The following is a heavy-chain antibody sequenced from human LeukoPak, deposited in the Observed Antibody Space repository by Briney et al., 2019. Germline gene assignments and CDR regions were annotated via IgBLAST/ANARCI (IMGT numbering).Heavy chain of an antibody. CDR2: IKEDGSEK. D-gene: IGHD2-15*01. CDR3: TRDGSGSLFDY. V-gene: IGHV3-7*01. J-gene: IGHJ4*02. Sequence: GGSLRLSCAASGFTFSSHWMNWVRQAPGKGLEWVASIKEDGSEKYYVDSVRGRFTISRDNAKTSLYLQMSTLRAEDTAMYYCTRDGSGSLFDYWGQGTLVTVSS. CDR1: GFTFSSHW.